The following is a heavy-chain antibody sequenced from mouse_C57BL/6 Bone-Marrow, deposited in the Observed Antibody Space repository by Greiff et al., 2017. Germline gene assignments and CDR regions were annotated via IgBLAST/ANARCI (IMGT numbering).Heavy chain of an antibody. D-gene: IGHD1-1*01. CDR2: INSDGSAI. J-gene: IGHJ1*03. Sequence: EVMLVETGGGLVQPGGSRGLSCEGSGFTFRGFWMSWVRQTPGKTLEWIGDINSDGSAINYAPSIKDRFTIFRNNDKSTLYLQMSNVRSEDTATYFCMRYKTTVFYWYFDVWGTGTTVTVSS. V-gene: IGHV11-2*01. CDR3: MRYKTTVFYWYFDV. CDR1: GFTFRGFW.